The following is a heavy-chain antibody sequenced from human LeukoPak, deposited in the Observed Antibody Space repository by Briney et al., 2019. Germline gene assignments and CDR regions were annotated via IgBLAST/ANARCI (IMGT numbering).Heavy chain of an antibody. Sequence: PSETLSLTCTVSGGSISSSSYYWGWIRQPPGKGLEWIASIYYSGSTYYNPSLKSRVTISVDTSKNQFSLKLSSVTAADTAVYYCASLSSGWYGPFDYWGQGTLVTVSS. CDR3: ASLSSGWYGPFDY. D-gene: IGHD6-19*01. CDR2: IYYSGST. CDR1: GGSISSSSYY. J-gene: IGHJ4*02. V-gene: IGHV4-39*07.